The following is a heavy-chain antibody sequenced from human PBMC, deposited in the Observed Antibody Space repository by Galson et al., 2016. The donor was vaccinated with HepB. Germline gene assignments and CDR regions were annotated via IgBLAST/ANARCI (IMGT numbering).Heavy chain of an antibody. CDR3: TTDNLDF. V-gene: IGHV3-23*01. Sequence: SLRLSCAVSGLTFSNYAMSWVRQAPGKGLEWVSAISGSGARSTSGATYYADSVKGRFTVSRDNSKNTLNLQMNSLRAEDTAVYYCTTDNLDFWGQGTLVTVSS. J-gene: IGHJ4*02. CDR2: ISGSGARSTSGAT. CDR1: GLTFSNYA. D-gene: IGHD3-9*01.